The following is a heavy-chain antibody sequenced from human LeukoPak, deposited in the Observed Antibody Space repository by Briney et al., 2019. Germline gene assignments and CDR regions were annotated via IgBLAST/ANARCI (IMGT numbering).Heavy chain of an antibody. D-gene: IGHD1-26*01. CDR1: GGSIRSSSYY. CDR3: ARGGSYAYRGWFAP. J-gene: IGHJ5*02. V-gene: IGHV4-39*07. CDR2: IYYSGST. Sequence: SETLSLTCTVSGGSIRSSSYYWGWIRQPPGKGLEWIGSIYYSGSTYNNPSLKSRVTISVDTSKNQSSLKLSSVTAADTAVYYCARGGSYAYRGWFAPWGQGTLVTVSS.